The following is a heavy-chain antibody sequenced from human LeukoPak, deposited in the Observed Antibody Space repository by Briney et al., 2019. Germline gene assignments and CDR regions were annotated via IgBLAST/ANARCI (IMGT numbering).Heavy chain of an antibody. CDR3: ARGGRIYYDSSGYYQFDP. D-gene: IGHD3-22*01. V-gene: IGHV4-39*07. CDR1: GGSISSGGYY. CDR2: INHSGST. J-gene: IGHJ5*02. Sequence: SETLSLTCTVSGGSISSGGYYWSWIRQPPGKGLEWIGEINHSGSTNYNPSLKSRVTISVDTSKNQFSLKLSSVTAADTAVYYCARGGRIYYDSSGYYQFDPWGQGTLVTVSS.